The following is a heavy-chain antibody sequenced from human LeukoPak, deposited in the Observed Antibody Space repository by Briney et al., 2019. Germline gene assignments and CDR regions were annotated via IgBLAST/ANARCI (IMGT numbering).Heavy chain of an antibody. V-gene: IGHV3-21*01. CDR3: ARGRDSGYDVVDY. CDR1: GFTFSSYS. D-gene: IGHD5-12*01. Sequence: GGSLRLSCAASGFTFSSYSMNWVRQAPGKGLEWVSSISSSSSYIYYADSVKGRFTISRDNAKNSLYLQMNSLRAEDTAVYYCARGRDSGYDVVDYWGQGTLVTVSS. J-gene: IGHJ4*02. CDR2: ISSSSSYI.